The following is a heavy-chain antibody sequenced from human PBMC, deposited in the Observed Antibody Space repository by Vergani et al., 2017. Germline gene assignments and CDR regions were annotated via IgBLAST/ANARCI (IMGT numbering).Heavy chain of an antibody. CDR1: GFTFSSYA. CDR3: AKVFAGGAVAGRRQPIDY. CDR2: ISGSGGST. V-gene: IGHV3-23*01. D-gene: IGHD6-19*01. Sequence: EVQLLESGGGLVQPGGSLRLSCAASGFTFSSYAMSWVRQAPGKGLEWVSAISGSGGSTYYADSVKGRFTISRDNSKNTLYLQMNSLRAEDTAVYYCAKVFAGGAVAGRRQPIDYWGQGTLVTVSS. J-gene: IGHJ4*02.